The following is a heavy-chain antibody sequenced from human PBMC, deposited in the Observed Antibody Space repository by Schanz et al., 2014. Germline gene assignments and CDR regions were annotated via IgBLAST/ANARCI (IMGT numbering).Heavy chain of an antibody. CDR2: ISRDGTTS. D-gene: IGHD7-27*01. CDR1: GFIFNDYY. V-gene: IGHV3-11*01. Sequence: QVQLVESGGGLVKPGGSLRLSCAASGFIFNDYYMHWIRQAPGKGLEWLSYISRDGTTSYSALSVKGRFTISRDNAKSSRYMNMASLRGTDEDVCSCARENLNWEAFDIWGQGTVVTVSS. CDR3: ARENLNWEAFDI. J-gene: IGHJ3*02.